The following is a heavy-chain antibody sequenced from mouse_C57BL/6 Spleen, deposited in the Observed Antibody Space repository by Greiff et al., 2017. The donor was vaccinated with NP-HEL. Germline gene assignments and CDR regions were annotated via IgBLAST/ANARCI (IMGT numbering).Heavy chain of an antibody. CDR2: IYPGDGDT. Sequence: VQLQQSGPELVKPGASVKISCKASGYAFSSSWMNWVKQRPGKGLEWIGRIYPGDGDTNYNGKFKGKATLTADKSSSTAYMQLSSLTSEDSAVYFCARVDGYPYWYFDVWGTGTTVTVSS. J-gene: IGHJ1*03. D-gene: IGHD2-3*01. CDR1: GYAFSSSW. V-gene: IGHV1-82*01. CDR3: ARVDGYPYWYFDV.